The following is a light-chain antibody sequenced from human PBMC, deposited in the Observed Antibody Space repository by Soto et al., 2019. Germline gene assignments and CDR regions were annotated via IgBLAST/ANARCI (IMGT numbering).Light chain of an antibody. CDR1: QSISSW. CDR2: DAS. V-gene: IGKV1-5*01. Sequence: DIQMTQSPSTLSASVGDRVTITCRASQSISSWLAWYQQKPGKAPKLLIYDASSLESGVPSRFSGSGSGTEFTLTISSLHPDDIATYYCQQYNSPWTFGQRTKVEIK. J-gene: IGKJ1*01. CDR3: QQYNSPWT.